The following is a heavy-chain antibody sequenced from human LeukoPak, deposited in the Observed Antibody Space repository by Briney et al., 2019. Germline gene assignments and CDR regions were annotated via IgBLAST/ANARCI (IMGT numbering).Heavy chain of an antibody. Sequence: GGSLRLSCAASGFTFSDYYMSWIRQAPGKGLEWVSYISSSGSTIYYADSVKGRFTISRDNSKNTLYLQMNSLRAEDTAVYYCAKAHATYYDFWSGYYTTSDWGQGTLVTVSS. J-gene: IGHJ4*02. CDR1: GFTFSDYY. CDR2: ISSSGSTI. CDR3: AKAHATYYDFWSGYYTTSD. D-gene: IGHD3-3*01. V-gene: IGHV3-11*04.